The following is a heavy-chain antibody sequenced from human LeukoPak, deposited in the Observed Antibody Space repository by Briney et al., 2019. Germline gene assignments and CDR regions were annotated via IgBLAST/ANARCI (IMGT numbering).Heavy chain of an antibody. V-gene: IGHV1-2*02. Sequence: ASVKVSCKASGYTFTGYYMHWVRQAPGQGLEWMGWINPNSGGTKYAQKFQGRVTMTRDTSISTAYMELSRLRSDDTAVYYCARGDTAMVLVFDYWGQGTLVTVSS. CDR2: INPNSGGT. D-gene: IGHD5-18*01. CDR3: ARGDTAMVLVFDY. CDR1: GYTFTGYY. J-gene: IGHJ4*02.